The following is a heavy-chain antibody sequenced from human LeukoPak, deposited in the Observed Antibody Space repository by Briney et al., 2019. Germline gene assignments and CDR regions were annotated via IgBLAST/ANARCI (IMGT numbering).Heavy chain of an antibody. D-gene: IGHD3-3*01. J-gene: IGHJ4*02. V-gene: IGHV4-30-4*08. CDR3: ARDLRDVWIGYLLFDY. Sequence: SQTLSLTCTVSGGSISSGDYYWSWIRQPPGKCLERLGYIYYSGSTYYNPSLKSRVHISVETSHKQFSLQMISLRAADTAAYYCARDLRDVWIGYLLFDYWGQGTLVTVSS. CDR2: IYYSGST. CDR1: GGSISSGDYY.